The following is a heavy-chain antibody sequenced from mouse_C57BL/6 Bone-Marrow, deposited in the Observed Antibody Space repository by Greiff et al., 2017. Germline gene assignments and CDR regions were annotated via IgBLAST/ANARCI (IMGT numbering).Heavy chain of an antibody. CDR1: GFTFTDYY. Sequence: EVKLVESGGGLVHPGGSLSLSCAASGFTFTDYYMSWVRQPPGKALEWLGFIRNKANGYTTEYSASVKGRFTISRDNSQSILYLQMNALRAEDSATYYCASHDGYFPWFAYWGQGTLVTVSA. CDR3: ASHDGYFPWFAY. V-gene: IGHV7-3*01. J-gene: IGHJ3*01. CDR2: IRNKANGYTT. D-gene: IGHD2-3*01.